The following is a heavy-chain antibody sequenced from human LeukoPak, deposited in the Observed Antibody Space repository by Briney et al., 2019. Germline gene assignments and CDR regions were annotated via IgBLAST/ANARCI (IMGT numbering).Heavy chain of an antibody. J-gene: IGHJ4*02. D-gene: IGHD3-3*01. CDR2: ISDSGVIT. Sequence: GSLRLSCTASGFSFSNYAMTWVRQAPGKGLEWVSVISDSGVITYYADSVKGRFTISRDNSKNTLYLQMNSLRVEDTALYYCAKGGLRSTPLDYWGQGTLVTVSS. CDR3: AKGGLRSTPLDY. V-gene: IGHV3-23*01. CDR1: GFSFSNYA.